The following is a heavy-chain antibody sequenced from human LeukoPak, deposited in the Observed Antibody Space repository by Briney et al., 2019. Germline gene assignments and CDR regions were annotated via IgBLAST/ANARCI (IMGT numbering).Heavy chain of an antibody. CDR1: GGSFSGYY. Sequence: SETLSLTCAVYGGSFSGYYWSWIRQPPGKGLEWIGYIYYSGSTNYNPSLKSRVTISVDTSKNQFSLKLSSVTAADTAVYYCARGVGYDDTLGSYYGFFDYWGQGTLVAVSS. J-gene: IGHJ4*02. CDR3: ARGVGYDDTLGSYYGFFDY. CDR2: IYYSGST. V-gene: IGHV4-59*01. D-gene: IGHD3-22*01.